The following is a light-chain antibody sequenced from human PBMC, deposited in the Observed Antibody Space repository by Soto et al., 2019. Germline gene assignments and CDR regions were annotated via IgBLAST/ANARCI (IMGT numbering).Light chain of an antibody. Sequence: DIQLTQSASSLSAYLGDRVTITWGASQTISHYLQWYQQKTGRAPKALIHAASRLQSGVPSRFSGSGYGTDFNLTISSLQPEDSATYFCQQSYTPPITFGQGTRLEIK. J-gene: IGKJ5*01. CDR1: QTISHY. CDR2: AAS. CDR3: QQSYTPPIT. V-gene: IGKV1-39*01.